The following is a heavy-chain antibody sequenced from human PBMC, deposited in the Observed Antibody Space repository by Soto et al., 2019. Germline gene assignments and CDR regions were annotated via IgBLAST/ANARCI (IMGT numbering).Heavy chain of an antibody. CDR1: GDSVSSNSAA. CDR2: TYYRSKWYN. CDR3: AREDYYESSDGMDV. Sequence: SQTLSLTCAISGDSVSSNSAAWSWIRQSPSRGLEWLGRTYYRSKWYNDFAVSLKSRLTINPDTLKNQFSLLLNSVTPEDTAVYYCAREDYYESSDGMDVWGQGTAVTVSS. V-gene: IGHV6-1*01. D-gene: IGHD3-22*01. J-gene: IGHJ6*02.